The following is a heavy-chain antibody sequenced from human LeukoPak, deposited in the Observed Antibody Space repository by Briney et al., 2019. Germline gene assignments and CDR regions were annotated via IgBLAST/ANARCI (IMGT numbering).Heavy chain of an antibody. CDR3: ARTIVRSTHDAFDI. D-gene: IGHD1-26*01. J-gene: IGHJ3*02. CDR1: GLTVSTNY. V-gene: IGHV3-53*01. Sequence: PGGSLRLSCAASGLTVSTNYMTWVRQAPGKGLEWVSHIYSDGTTYYADSVKGRFTISRDNSKNTLYLQVNSLRPEDTAVYYCARTIVRSTHDAFDIWGQGTMVTVSS. CDR2: IYSDGTT.